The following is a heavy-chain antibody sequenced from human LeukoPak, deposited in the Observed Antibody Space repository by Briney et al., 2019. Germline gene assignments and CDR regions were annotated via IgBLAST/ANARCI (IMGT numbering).Heavy chain of an antibody. CDR2: ISGDGGTT. J-gene: IGHJ6*03. CDR1: GYTFNSYG. Sequence: GASLRLSCAASGYTFNSYGMNWVRQAPGQGLEWICRISGDGGTTYYADSVKGRVTISRDNSKSSLYLQMNSLRTDDTAFYYCAKESGYCAGNAYYNNMDICANGT. V-gene: IGHV3-43*02. CDR3: AKESGYCAGNAYYNNMDI. D-gene: IGHD2-15*01.